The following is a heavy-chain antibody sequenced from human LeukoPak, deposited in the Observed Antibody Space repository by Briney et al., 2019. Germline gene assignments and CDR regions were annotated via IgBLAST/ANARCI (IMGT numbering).Heavy chain of an antibody. D-gene: IGHD3-10*01. CDR2: INHSGST. CDR1: GGSISSSNW. CDR3: ARVGADGSGFLFDY. V-gene: IGHV4/OR15-8*01. Sequence: SETLSLTCGVSGGSISSSNWWSWIRQPLGKGLEWIGEINHSGSTNYNPSLKSRVTISVDTSKNQFSLKLSSVTAADTAVYYCARVGADGSGFLFDYWGQGTLVTVSS. J-gene: IGHJ4*02.